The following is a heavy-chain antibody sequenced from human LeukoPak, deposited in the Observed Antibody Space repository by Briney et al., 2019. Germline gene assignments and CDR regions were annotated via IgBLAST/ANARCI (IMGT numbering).Heavy chain of an antibody. V-gene: IGHV1-18*01. CDR1: GYTFTSYG. Sequence: GASVKVSCKASGYTFTSYGISWVRQAPGQGLEWMGWISAYNGDTNYAQKFQGRVTMSTDTSTNTAYMELRSLRFDDTAIYYCAKDWHILTGRNCFDPWGQGTLVTVSS. J-gene: IGHJ5*02. D-gene: IGHD3-9*01. CDR2: ISAYNGDT. CDR3: AKDWHILTGRNCFDP.